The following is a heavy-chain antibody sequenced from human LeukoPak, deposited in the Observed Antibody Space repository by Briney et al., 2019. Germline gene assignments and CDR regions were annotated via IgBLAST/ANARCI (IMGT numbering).Heavy chain of an antibody. J-gene: IGHJ4*02. CDR1: GGSISSYY. CDR3: AREAKGPFGFGGVIVIRGFDY. CDR2: IYTSGST. V-gene: IGHV4-4*07. D-gene: IGHD3-16*02. Sequence: SETLSLTCTVSGGSISSYYWSWIRQPAGKGLEWIGRIYTSGSTNYNPSLKSRVTMSVDTSKNQFSLKLSSVTAADAAVYYCAREAKGPFGFGGVIVIRGFDYWGQGTLVTVSS.